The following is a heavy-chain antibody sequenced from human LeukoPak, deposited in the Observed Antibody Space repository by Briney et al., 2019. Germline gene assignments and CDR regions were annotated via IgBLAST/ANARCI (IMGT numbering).Heavy chain of an antibody. V-gene: IGHV4-59*08. CDR2: IYYSGST. J-gene: IGHJ4*02. D-gene: IGHD1-1*01. CDR1: GGSISSYY. CDR3: ARHGGPNWEGFDY. Sequence: PSETLSLTCTVSGGSISSYYWSWIRQPPGKGLEWIGYIYYSGSTNYNPSLKSRVTISVDTSKNQFSLKLSSVTAADTAVYYCARHGGPNWEGFDYWGQGTLVTVSS.